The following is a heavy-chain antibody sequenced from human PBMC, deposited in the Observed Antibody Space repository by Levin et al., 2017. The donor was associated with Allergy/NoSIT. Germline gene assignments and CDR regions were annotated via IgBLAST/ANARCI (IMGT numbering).Heavy chain of an antibody. Sequence: PGGSLRLSCAASGFTFSSHAMSWVRQAPGKGLEWVSSITGSGGSTYYADSVKGRFTISRDNSKNMLYLQVNSLRDEDTAVYFWAKAPGSISSYDSWGQGTLV. CDR3: AKAPGSISSYDS. CDR1: GFTFSSHA. CDR2: ITGSGGST. D-gene: IGHD4-11*01. J-gene: IGHJ4*02. V-gene: IGHV3-23*01.